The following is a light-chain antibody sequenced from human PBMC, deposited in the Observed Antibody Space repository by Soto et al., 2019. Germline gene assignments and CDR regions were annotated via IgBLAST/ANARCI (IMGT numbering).Light chain of an antibody. CDR2: KAS. V-gene: IGKV1-5*03. Sequence: DIQMTQSPSILSASVGDRVTTTCRASQSISSWLAWYQQKPGKAPNLLIHKASHLESGVPSRFSGGGSGTEFTLTISSLQPGDFATYYCQHYNTYPWTFGQGTKVDIK. CDR1: QSISSW. J-gene: IGKJ1*01. CDR3: QHYNTYPWT.